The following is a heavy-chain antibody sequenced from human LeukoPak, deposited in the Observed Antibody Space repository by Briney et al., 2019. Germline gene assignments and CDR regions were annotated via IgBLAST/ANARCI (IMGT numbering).Heavy chain of an antibody. CDR1: GFTISSNY. Sequence: GGSLRLSCAASGFTISSNYMSWVRQAPGKGLEWVSVIYSGGSTYYTDSVKGRFTISRDNSKNTLYLQINSLRAEDPAVYYCARDGRDGYNRGYYFDYWGQGTLVTVSS. D-gene: IGHD5-24*01. J-gene: IGHJ4*02. CDR2: IYSGGST. CDR3: ARDGRDGYNRGYYFDY. V-gene: IGHV3-66*01.